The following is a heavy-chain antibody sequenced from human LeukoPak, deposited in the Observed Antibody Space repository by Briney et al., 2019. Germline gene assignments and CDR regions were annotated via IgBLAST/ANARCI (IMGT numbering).Heavy chain of an antibody. CDR3: ARVAYSGYDLFDY. CDR1: GGSISSSNW. J-gene: IGHJ4*02. D-gene: IGHD5-12*01. CDR2: IYHSGST. V-gene: IGHV4-4*02. Sequence: SETLSLTCAVSGGSISSSNWWSWVRQPPGKGLEWIGEIYHSGSTNYNPSLKSRVTISVDTSKNQFSLKLSSVTAADTAVYYCARVAYSGYDLFDYWGQGTLVTVSS.